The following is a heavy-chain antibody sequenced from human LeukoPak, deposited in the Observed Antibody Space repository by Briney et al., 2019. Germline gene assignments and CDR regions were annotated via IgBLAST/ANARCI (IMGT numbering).Heavy chain of an antibody. CDR3: ARQYSGYLRNWFDP. V-gene: IGHV4-39*01. Sequence: PSETLSLTCSVSGDSISSSSYYWGWIRQPPGKGLEWIGSMYYSGSSYYNPSLKSRVTISVDTSKNQFSLKLSSVTAADTAVYYCARQYSGYLRNWFDPWGQGTLVTVSS. CDR1: GDSISSSSYY. CDR2: MYYSGSS. J-gene: IGHJ5*02. D-gene: IGHD5-12*01.